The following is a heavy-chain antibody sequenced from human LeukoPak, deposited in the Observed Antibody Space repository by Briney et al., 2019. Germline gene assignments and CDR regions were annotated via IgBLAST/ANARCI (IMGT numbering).Heavy chain of an antibody. V-gene: IGHV1-69*06. CDR2: IIPIFGTA. Sequence: ASVKVSCKASGGTFSSYAISWVRQAPGQGLEWMGGIIPIFGTANYAQKFQGRVTITADKSTSIAYMELSSLRSEDTAVYYCARSQQDNWFDPWGQGTLVTVSS. CDR3: ARSQQDNWFDP. CDR1: GGTFSSYA. J-gene: IGHJ5*02. D-gene: IGHD6-13*01.